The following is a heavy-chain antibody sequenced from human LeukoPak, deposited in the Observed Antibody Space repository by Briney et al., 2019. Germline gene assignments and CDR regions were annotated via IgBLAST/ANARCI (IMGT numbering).Heavy chain of an antibody. CDR1: GFTFTSSA. D-gene: IGHD1-26*01. V-gene: IGHV1-58*01. CDR2: VVVGSGNT. J-gene: IGHJ4*02. Sequence: ASVKVSCKASGFTFTSSAVQWVRQARGQRLEWIGWVVVGSGNTNYAQKFQERVTITRDMSTSTAYMELSSLRSEDTAVYYCAADGNSGSYLFWGQGTLVTVSS. CDR3: AADGNSGSYLF.